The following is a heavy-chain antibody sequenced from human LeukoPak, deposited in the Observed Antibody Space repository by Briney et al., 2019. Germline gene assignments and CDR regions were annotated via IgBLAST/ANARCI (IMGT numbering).Heavy chain of an antibody. CDR2: IYTSGST. V-gene: IGHV4-4*07. CDR3: ARVWVYDILTGWNGYFDY. J-gene: IGHJ4*02. Sequence: PSETLSLTCTVSGGSISSYYWSWIRQPAGKGLEWIGRIYTSGSTNYNPSLKSRVTMSVDTSKNQFSLKLSSVTAADTAVYYCARVWVYDILTGWNGYFDYWGQGTLVTVSS. D-gene: IGHD3-9*01. CDR1: GGSISSYY.